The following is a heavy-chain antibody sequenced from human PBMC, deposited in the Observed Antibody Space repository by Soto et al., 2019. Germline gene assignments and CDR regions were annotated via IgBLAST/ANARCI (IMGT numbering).Heavy chain of an antibody. V-gene: IGHV4-31*03. Sequence: KPSETLSLTCTVSGGSISSGAYYWSWIRQYPGKGLEWIGYVSYSGSTYYNPSLKSRVSISVDTSKNQFSLNLISVTAAETAVYYCAREGGNGIDYWGQGTLVTVS. D-gene: IGHD3-16*01. J-gene: IGHJ4*02. CDR2: VSYSGST. CDR3: AREGGNGIDY. CDR1: GGSISSGAYY.